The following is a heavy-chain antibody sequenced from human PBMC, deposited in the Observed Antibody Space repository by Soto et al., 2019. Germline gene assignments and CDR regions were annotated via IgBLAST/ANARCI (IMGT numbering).Heavy chain of an antibody. CDR3: TTGADYGNNGWDGY. CDR2: IKSTTDGGTT. Sequence: ESGGGFVKPGGSLRLSCAASSRSFSIAWMNWVRQAPGEGLEWVGRIKSTTDGGTTDYAAPVKDRFTISSDDSGNTLFLQMNSLKTEDTGVYYGTTGADYGNNGWDGYWCQGTRVTVSS. D-gene: IGHD3-16*01. V-gene: IGHV3-15*07. CDR1: SRSFSIAW. J-gene: IGHJ4*02.